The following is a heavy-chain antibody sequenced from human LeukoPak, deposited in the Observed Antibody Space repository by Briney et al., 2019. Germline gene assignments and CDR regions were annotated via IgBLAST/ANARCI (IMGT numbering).Heavy chain of an antibody. J-gene: IGHJ4*02. V-gene: IGHV3-21*01. CDR3: AREDSYYYGSGSYPFDY. D-gene: IGHD3-10*01. Sequence: GGSLRLPCAASGFTFSSYSMNWVRQAPGKGLEWVSSISSSSSYIYYADSVKGRFTISRDNAKNSLYLQMNSLRAEGTAVYYCAREDSYYYGSGSYPFDYWGQGTLVTVSS. CDR1: GFTFSSYS. CDR2: ISSSSSYI.